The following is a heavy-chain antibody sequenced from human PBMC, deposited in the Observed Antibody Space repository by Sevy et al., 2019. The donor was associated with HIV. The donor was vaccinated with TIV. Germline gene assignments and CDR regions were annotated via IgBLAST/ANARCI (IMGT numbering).Heavy chain of an antibody. Sequence: GGSLRLSCAASGFTFSGSAMHWVRQASGKGLEWVGRIRSKANSYATAYAASVKGRFTISRDDSKNTAYLQMNSLKTEETAVYYCTSRYYYDSSGYRSLFDYWGQGTLVTVSS. V-gene: IGHV3-73*01. CDR2: IRSKANSYAT. CDR1: GFTFSGSA. CDR3: TSRYYYDSSGYRSLFDY. J-gene: IGHJ4*02. D-gene: IGHD3-22*01.